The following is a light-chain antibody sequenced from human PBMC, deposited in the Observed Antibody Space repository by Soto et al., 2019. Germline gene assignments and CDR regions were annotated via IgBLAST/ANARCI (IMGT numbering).Light chain of an antibody. Sequence: DIQMTQSPSSLSASVGDRVTITCRASQGISRPLNWYQQKPGKAPKLLIYDASNLVSGVPARFSGGGSGTEFTLTIGSLQREDFATYYCQQSSSSPRTFGQGTKVEV. J-gene: IGKJ1*01. CDR2: DAS. CDR3: QQSSSSPRT. CDR1: QGISRP. V-gene: IGKV1-39*01.